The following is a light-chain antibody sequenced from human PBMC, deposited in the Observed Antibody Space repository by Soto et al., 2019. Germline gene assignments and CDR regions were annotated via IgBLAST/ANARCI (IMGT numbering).Light chain of an antibody. Sequence: EIVLTQSPATLSLSPGERASVSCMASQSVSSYLAWYQQKPGQAPRLLIYDASNRATGIPARFSGSGSGTDFTLTISSLEPEDFVVYYCQQRSNWPRTFGQGTKVEIK. V-gene: IGKV3-11*01. J-gene: IGKJ1*01. CDR1: QSVSSY. CDR3: QQRSNWPRT. CDR2: DAS.